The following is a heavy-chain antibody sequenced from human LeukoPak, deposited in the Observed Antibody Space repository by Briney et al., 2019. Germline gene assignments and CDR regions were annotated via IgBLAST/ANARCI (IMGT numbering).Heavy chain of an antibody. V-gene: IGHV1-2*06. CDR1: GGTFTGYY. Sequence: ASVKVSCKASGGTFTGYYMHWVRQAPGQGLEWMGRINPNSGGTNYAQKFQGRVTMTRDTSISTAYMELSRLRSDDTAVYYCARSYPTVHHLTGYYRPLDYWGQGTLVTVSS. J-gene: IGHJ4*02. D-gene: IGHD3-9*01. CDR3: ARSYPTVHHLTGYYRPLDY. CDR2: INPNSGGT.